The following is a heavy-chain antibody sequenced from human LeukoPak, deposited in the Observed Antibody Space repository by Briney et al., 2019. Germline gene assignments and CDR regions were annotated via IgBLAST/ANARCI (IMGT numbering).Heavy chain of an antibody. V-gene: IGHV3-33*01. D-gene: IGHD2-2*01. CDR1: GFTFSTYG. CDR3: ARGHCSSTTSCPTGDYYNFAMDV. J-gene: IGHJ6*02. CDR2: IWYDGSIK. Sequence: GGSLRLSCAASGFTFSTYGMHWVRQAPGKGLEWVAVIWYDGSIKYYAGSVKGRFTISRENAKNSLHLQMNGLRVGDTAVYYCARGHCSSTTSCPTGDYYNFAMDVWGQGTTVTVSS.